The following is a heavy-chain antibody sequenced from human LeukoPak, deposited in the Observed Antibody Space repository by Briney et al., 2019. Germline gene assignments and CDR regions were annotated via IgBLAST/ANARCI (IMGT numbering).Heavy chain of an antibody. CDR2: INPNSGGT. D-gene: IGHD2-2*01. CDR3: ARADYSRTPWGYMDV. V-gene: IGHV1-2*02. CDR1: GYTFTDYY. J-gene: IGHJ6*03. Sequence: GASVKVSCTASGYTFTDYYMHWVRQAPGQGLEWMGWINPNSGGTNYAQKFQGRVTMTRDTSITTVYMDLSRLRSDDTAVYYCARADYSRTPWGYMDVWGKGTTVTVSS.